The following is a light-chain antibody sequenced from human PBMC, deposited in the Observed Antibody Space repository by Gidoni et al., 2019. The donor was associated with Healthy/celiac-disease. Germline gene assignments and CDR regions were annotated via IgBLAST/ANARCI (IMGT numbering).Light chain of an antibody. Sequence: EIVLTPSPCTLSSSPGAGATLSCRASHSVSSSYLAWYQQKPGQAPRLLIYGASSRATGIPDRFSGSGSVTDFTLTISRLEPEDFAVYYCQQYGSSPSYTFGQGTKLEIK. CDR3: QQYGSSPSYT. CDR2: GAS. V-gene: IGKV3-20*01. J-gene: IGKJ2*01. CDR1: HSVSSSY.